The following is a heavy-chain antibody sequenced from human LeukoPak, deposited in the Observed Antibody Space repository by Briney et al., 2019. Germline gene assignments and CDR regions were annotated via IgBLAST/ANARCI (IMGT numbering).Heavy chain of an antibody. J-gene: IGHJ6*03. CDR2: ITSGSSHI. CDR1: GFTFSSYN. Sequence: GGSLRLSCAASGFTFSSYNMNWVRQTPGQGLEWVSSITSGSSHIYYADSVKGRFTISRDNAKSSLYLQMNSLRAEDTAVYYCPRDPYSGSYGADYYYYMDVWGKGTTVTISS. CDR3: PRDPYSGSYGADYYYYMDV. D-gene: IGHD1-26*01. V-gene: IGHV3-21*01.